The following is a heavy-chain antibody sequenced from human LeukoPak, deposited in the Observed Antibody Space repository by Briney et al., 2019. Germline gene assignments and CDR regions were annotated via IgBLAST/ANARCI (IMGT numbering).Heavy chain of an antibody. Sequence: PGGSLRLPCAASGFTFSSYEMNWVRQAPGKGLEWVSYISSSGTTIYYADSVKGRFTISRDNAKNSLYLQMNSLRAEDTAVYYCARTYYQYFQHWGQGTLVTVSS. D-gene: IGHD3-22*01. CDR2: ISSSGTTI. CDR3: ARTYYQYFQH. CDR1: GFTFSSYE. J-gene: IGHJ1*01. V-gene: IGHV3-48*03.